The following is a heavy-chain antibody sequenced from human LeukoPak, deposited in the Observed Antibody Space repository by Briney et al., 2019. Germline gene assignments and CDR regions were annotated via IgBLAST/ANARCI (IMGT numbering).Heavy chain of an antibody. V-gene: IGHV3-23*01. J-gene: IGHJ3*02. D-gene: IGHD3-22*01. CDR3: AKEYYYDSSVENAFDI. CDR1: GFTFSTYA. Sequence: PGGSLRLSCAASGFTFSTYAMSWVRQAPGKGLEWVSAISGSGDSTYYADSVKGRFTISRDNSKNTLYLQVNSLRAEDTAVYYCAKEYYYDSSVENAFDIWGQGTMVTVSS. CDR2: ISGSGDST.